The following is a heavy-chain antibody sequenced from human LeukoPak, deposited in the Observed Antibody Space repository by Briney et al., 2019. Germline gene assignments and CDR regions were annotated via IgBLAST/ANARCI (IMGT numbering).Heavy chain of an antibody. V-gene: IGHV1-2*02. D-gene: IGHD5-24*01. Sequence: ASVTVSCKASGYTFTGYYMHWVRQAPGQGLEWMGWINPNSGGTNYAQKFQGRVTMTRDTSISTAYMELSRLRSDDTAVYYCARPKDGYNEGFDAFDIWGQGTMVTVSS. CDR1: GYTFTGYY. J-gene: IGHJ3*02. CDR2: INPNSGGT. CDR3: ARPKDGYNEGFDAFDI.